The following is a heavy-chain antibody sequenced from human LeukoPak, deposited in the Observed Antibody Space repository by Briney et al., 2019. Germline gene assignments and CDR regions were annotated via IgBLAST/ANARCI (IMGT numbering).Heavy chain of an antibody. CDR1: GGSFSGYY. CDR3: ATMVRGVLVYFDY. J-gene: IGHJ4*02. Sequence: SETLSLTCAVYGGSFSGYYWSWIRQPPGKGLEWIGEINHSGSTNYNPSLKSRVTISVDTSKNQFSLKLSSVTAADTAVYYCATMVRGVLVYFDYWGQGTLVTVFS. D-gene: IGHD3-10*01. V-gene: IGHV4-34*01. CDR2: INHSGST.